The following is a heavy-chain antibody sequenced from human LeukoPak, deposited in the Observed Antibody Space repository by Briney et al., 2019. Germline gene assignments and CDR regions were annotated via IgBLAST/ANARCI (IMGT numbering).Heavy chain of an antibody. CDR1: GYSFTSYW. V-gene: IGHV5-51*01. Sequence: GESLKICCKASGYSFTSYWICWVRQMPRKGVEWMGIIYRGDSDTRYSPYFQGQVTIATDKSISTAYLQWSSLKSSDTAMYYWARSYSGGWHDALDIWGQGTMVTVSS. CDR2: IYRGDSDT. J-gene: IGHJ3*02. CDR3: ARSYSGGWHDALDI. D-gene: IGHD6-19*01.